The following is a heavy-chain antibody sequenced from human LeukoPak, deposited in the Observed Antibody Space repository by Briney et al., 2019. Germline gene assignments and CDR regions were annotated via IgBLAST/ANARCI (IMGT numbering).Heavy chain of an antibody. CDR2: IYYSGNT. J-gene: IGHJ4*02. Sequence: TSETLSLTCTVSGGSINSYYWGWIRQPPGKGLEWIANIYYSGNTYYNPSLKSRVTISVDTSKNQFSLKLRSVTAADTAVYYCARARRQWLVGANIRGDNPPYYYDYWGQGILVTVSS. V-gene: IGHV4-39*07. D-gene: IGHD6-19*01. CDR3: ARARRQWLVGANIRGDNPPYYYDY. CDR1: GGSINSYY.